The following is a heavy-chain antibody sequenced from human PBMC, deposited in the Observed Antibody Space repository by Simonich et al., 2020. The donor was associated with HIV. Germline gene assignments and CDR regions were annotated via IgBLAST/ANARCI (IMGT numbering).Heavy chain of an antibody. CDR2: MNSDGNST. J-gene: IGHJ4*02. CDR1: GFTFSSYG. V-gene: IGHV3-74*01. CDR3: GRGVENDY. Sequence: EVQLVESGGGLVQPGGSLRLSCAASGFTFSSYGMHWVRQAQGKGLGWVSRMNSDGNSTSYADSVKGRFTISRDNAKNTLYLQMNSLRAEDTAVYYCGRGVENDYWGQGTLVTVSS.